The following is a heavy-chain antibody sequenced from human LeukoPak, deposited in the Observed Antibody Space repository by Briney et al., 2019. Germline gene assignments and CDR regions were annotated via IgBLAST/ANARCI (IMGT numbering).Heavy chain of an antibody. CDR1: GFTFTNYW. D-gene: IGHD4-17*01. V-gene: IGHV3-7*01. CDR2: IKEDGSDK. CDR3: ARLKDAVTIFDC. Sequence: GGSLRLSCIASGFTFTNYWMRWVRQAPGKGLEWVASIKEDGSDKRYVDAVEGRFTISRDNTKNSLYVQMSSLRAEDTAMYYCARLKDAVTIFDCWGQGILVTVSS. J-gene: IGHJ5*01.